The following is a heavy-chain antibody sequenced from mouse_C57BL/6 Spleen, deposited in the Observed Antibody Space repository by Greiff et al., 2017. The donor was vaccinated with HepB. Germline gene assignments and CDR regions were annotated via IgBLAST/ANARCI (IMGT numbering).Heavy chain of an antibody. J-gene: IGHJ4*01. Sequence: DVHLVESGGGLVKPGGSLKLSCAASGFTFSSYAMSWVRQTPEKRLEWVATISDGGSYTYYPDNVKGRFTISRDNAKNNLYLQMSHLKSEDTAMYYCARDDGSGYDYAMDYWGQGTSVTVSS. CDR2: ISDGGSYT. CDR1: GFTFSSYA. D-gene: IGHD1-1*01. V-gene: IGHV5-4*01. CDR3: ARDDGSGYDYAMDY.